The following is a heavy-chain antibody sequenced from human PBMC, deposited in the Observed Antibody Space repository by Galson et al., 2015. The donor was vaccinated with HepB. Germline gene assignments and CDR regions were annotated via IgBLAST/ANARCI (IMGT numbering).Heavy chain of an antibody. J-gene: IGHJ5*02. V-gene: IGHV1-69*04. CDR3: ARGLGYCSGGSCNNWFDP. D-gene: IGHD2-15*01. CDR1: GGTFSSYA. Sequence: SVKVSCKASGGTFSSYAISWVRQAPGQGLEWMGRIIPILGIANYAQKFQGRVTITADKSTSTAYMELSSLRSEDTAVYYCARGLGYCSGGSCNNWFDPWGQGTLVTVSS. CDR2: IIPILGIA.